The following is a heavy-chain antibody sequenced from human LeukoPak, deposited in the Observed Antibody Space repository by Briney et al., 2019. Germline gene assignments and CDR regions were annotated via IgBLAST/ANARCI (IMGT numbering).Heavy chain of an antibody. CDR1: GFTFSSYE. CDR2: ISSSGSTI. V-gene: IGHV3-48*03. CDR3: ARDSGLVPAADGYYYYYGMDV. J-gene: IGHJ6*04. Sequence: GGSLRLSCAASGFTFSSYEMNWVRQAPGKGLEWVSYISSSGSTIHYADSVKGRFTISRDNAKNSLYLQMNSLRAEDTAVYYCARDSGLVPAADGYYYYYGMDVWGKGTTVTVSS. D-gene: IGHD2-2*01.